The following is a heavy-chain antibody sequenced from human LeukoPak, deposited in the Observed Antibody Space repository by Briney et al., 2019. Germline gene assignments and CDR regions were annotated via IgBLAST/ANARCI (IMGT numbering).Heavy chain of an antibody. J-gene: IGHJ5*02. D-gene: IGHD3-10*01. CDR3: ARRVRGAARWFDP. Sequence: PSETLSLTCTVSGGSMSSYYWSWIRQPPGKGLEWIGYIYYSGSTNYNPALKSQVTISVDTSKNQFSLKLSSVTAADTAVYYCARRVRGAARWFDPWGQGTLVTVSS. V-gene: IGHV4-59*08. CDR1: GGSMSSYY. CDR2: IYYSGST.